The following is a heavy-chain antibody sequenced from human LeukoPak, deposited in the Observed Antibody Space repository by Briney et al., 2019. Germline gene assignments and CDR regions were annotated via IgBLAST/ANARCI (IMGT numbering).Heavy chain of an antibody. Sequence: GGSLRLSCAASGFTFSNAWMSWVRQAPGKGLEWVGRIKSKTDGGTTDYAAPVKGRFTISRDDSENTLYLQMNSLKTEDTAVYYCTTDHRNDFWSGYYEPKTFDYWGQGTLVTVSS. D-gene: IGHD3-3*01. CDR3: TTDHRNDFWSGYYEPKTFDY. CDR2: IKSKTDGGTT. CDR1: GFTFSNAW. J-gene: IGHJ4*02. V-gene: IGHV3-15*01.